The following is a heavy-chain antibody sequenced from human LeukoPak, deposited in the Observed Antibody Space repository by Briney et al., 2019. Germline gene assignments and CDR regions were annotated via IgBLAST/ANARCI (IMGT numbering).Heavy chain of an antibody. CDR3: TTSPYYDYVWGSY. CDR1: GFTFSNAW. J-gene: IGHJ4*02. V-gene: IGHV3-15*01. D-gene: IGHD3-16*01. Sequence: GGSLRLSCAASGFTFSNAWMSWVHQAPGKGLEWVGRIKSKTDGGTTDYAAPVKGRFTISRDDSKNTLYLQMNSLKTEDTAVYYCTTSPYYDYVWGSYWGQGTLVTVSS. CDR2: IKSKTDGGTT.